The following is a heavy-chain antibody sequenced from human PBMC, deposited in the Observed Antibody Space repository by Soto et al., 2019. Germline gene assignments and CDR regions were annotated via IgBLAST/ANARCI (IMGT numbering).Heavy chain of an antibody. Sequence: EVHLFQSGGDLVQPGGSLRLSCAASGFTFSTYAMTWVRQAAGKGLEWVSTISDSSVTYYADSVKGRFTISRDNSKNTLYLEMTSLRADDTAVYYCAKNKGGNYCTRTSCLYSFDYWGQGTLVTVSS. CDR3: AKNKGGNYCTRTSCLYSFDY. J-gene: IGHJ4*02. CDR1: GFTFSTYA. D-gene: IGHD2-2*01. V-gene: IGHV3-23*01. CDR2: ISDSSVT.